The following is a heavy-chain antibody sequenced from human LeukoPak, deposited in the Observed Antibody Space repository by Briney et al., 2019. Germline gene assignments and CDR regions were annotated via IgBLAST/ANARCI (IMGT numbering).Heavy chain of an antibody. Sequence: SETLSLTCTVSGGSISSSNYDWAWIRQPPGKWLEWIGSIYYSGTTFYNPSLKSRVIISVDTSKNQFSLKLSSVAAADTAVYYCASRKKSEAYICYWGQGTLVTFSS. J-gene: IGHJ4*02. D-gene: IGHD3-3*02. CDR1: GGSISSSNYD. V-gene: IGHV4-39*01. CDR2: IYYSGTT. CDR3: ASRKKSEAYICY.